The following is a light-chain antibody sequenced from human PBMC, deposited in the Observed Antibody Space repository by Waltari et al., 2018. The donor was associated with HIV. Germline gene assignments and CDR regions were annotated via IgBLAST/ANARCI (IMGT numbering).Light chain of an antibody. CDR1: NFDASAYKY. CDR2: EVS. V-gene: IGLV2-14*01. J-gene: IGLJ3*02. CDR3: MSYISSSSPV. Sequence: QSALTQPASVSGSPGQSITISCPGRNFDASAYKYVSWFQHHPGKAPKVVIYEVSNRPSGVSSRFSGSKSGNGASLTISGLQAEDEATYFCMSYISSSSPVFGGGTKLTVL.